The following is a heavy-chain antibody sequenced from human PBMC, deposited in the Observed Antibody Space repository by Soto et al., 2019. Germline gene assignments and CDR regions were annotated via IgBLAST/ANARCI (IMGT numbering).Heavy chain of an antibody. CDR2: ISYDGSNK. CDR3: AKDGDGYCSSTSCYRSSPYGMDV. V-gene: IGHV3-30*18. J-gene: IGHJ6*02. Sequence: GGFLRLSCAASGFTFSSYGMHWVRQAPGKGLEWVAVISYDGSNKYYADSVKGRFTISRDNSKNTLYLQMNSLRAEDTAVYYCAKDGDGYCSSTSCYRSSPYGMDVWGQGTTVTVSS. D-gene: IGHD2-2*03. CDR1: GFTFSSYG.